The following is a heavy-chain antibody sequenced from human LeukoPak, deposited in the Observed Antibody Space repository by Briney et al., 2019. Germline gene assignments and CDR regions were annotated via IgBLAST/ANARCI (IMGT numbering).Heavy chain of an antibody. D-gene: IGHD2-21*02. CDR1: GFTFSSYA. J-gene: IGHJ4*02. CDR3: ARDARGAYCGGDCSPYFDY. CDR2: ISYDGSNK. V-gene: IGHV3-30-3*01. Sequence: PGGSLRLSCAASGFTFSSYAMHWVRQAPGKGLEWVAVISYDGSNKYYADSVKGRFTISRDNSKNTLYLQMNSLRAEDTAVYYCARDARGAYCGGDCSPYFDYWGQGTLVTASS.